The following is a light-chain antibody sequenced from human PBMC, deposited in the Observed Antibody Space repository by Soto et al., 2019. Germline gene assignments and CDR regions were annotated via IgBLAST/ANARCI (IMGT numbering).Light chain of an antibody. V-gene: IGKV3-11*01. CDR2: DAS. CDR1: QSISSY. Sequence: EFVLTQSPDTLSLPPGERATLSCRASQSISSYLAWYQQKPGQAPRLLIYDASGRATGIPARFRGSGSGTDFTLTISSLEPEDFAVYYCQQLTDWPPQWTFGQGTKVDIK. J-gene: IGKJ1*01. CDR3: QQLTDWPPQWT.